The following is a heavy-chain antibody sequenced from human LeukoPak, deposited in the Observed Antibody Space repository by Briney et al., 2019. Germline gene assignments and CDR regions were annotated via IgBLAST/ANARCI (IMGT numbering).Heavy chain of an antibody. CDR3: ARSIGLTGGGVDV. Sequence: PGGSLRLSCAASGFTFSDYNMNWVRQAPGKGLEWVSYITDSGNTIHYADSVKGRFTIFRDNAKNSLYLQMNSLRAEDTAVYYCARSIGLTGGGVDVWGQGTTVTVSS. V-gene: IGHV3-11*01. CDR1: GFTFSDYN. D-gene: IGHD3-9*01. CDR2: ITDSGNTI. J-gene: IGHJ6*02.